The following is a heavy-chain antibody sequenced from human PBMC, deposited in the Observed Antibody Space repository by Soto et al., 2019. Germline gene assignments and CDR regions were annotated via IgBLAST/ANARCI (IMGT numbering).Heavy chain of an antibody. V-gene: IGHV3-48*01. CDR3: ARENPGSGPRFDY. CDR2: ISSSSSTI. J-gene: IGHJ4*02. Sequence: GGSLRLSCAASGFTFSSYSMNWVRQAPGKGLEWVSYISSSSSTIYYADSVKGRFTISRDNAKNSLYLQMNSLRAEDTAVYYCARENPGSGPRFDYWGQGTLVTVSS. D-gene: IGHD3-3*01. CDR1: GFTFSSYS.